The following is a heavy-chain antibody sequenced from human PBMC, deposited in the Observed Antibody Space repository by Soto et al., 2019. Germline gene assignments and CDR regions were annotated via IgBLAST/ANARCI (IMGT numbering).Heavy chain of an antibody. CDR1: GFTLSSYA. Sequence: PEGSLRLSCAASGFTLSSYAMSWVRQAPGKGLECVSAISGSGGSTYYADAVKVLFTISRDNSKNTLYLQMSSLRAEDTAVYYCVKDVDCRSTSCPGSWFDPWRQGTLVTVTS. CDR3: VKDVDCRSTSCPGSWFDP. D-gene: IGHD2-2*01. CDR2: ISGSGGST. V-gene: IGHV3-23*01. J-gene: IGHJ5*02.